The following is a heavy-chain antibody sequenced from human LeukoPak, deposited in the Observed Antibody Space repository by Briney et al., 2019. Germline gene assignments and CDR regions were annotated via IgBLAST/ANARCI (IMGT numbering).Heavy chain of an antibody. CDR2: INPNSGGT. CDR3: ARDGGYCASTSCYAKD. Sequence: ASVKVSCKASGYPFTSYGISWVRQAPGQGLEWVGWINPNSGGTNYAQKFQGRVTMTRDTSISTAYMELSRLRSDDTAVYYCARDGGYCASTSCYAKDWGQGTLVTVSS. V-gene: IGHV1-2*02. CDR1: GYPFTSYG. J-gene: IGHJ4*02. D-gene: IGHD2-2*01.